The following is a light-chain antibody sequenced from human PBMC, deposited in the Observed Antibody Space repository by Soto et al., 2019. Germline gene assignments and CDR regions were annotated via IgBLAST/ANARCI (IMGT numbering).Light chain of an antibody. J-gene: IGLJ1*01. CDR2: DVS. CDR1: SSDVGGYNY. CDR3: SSYTTSSTRV. Sequence: QPASVSGSPGQSITISCTGTSSDVGGYNYVTWYQHHPGKAPKLMIYDVSNRPSGVSNRFSGSKSGNTASLTISGLQADDEADYYCSSYTTSSTRVFGTGTKLTVL. V-gene: IGLV2-14*01.